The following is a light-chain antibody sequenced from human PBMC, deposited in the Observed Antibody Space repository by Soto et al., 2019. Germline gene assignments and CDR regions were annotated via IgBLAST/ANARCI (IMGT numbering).Light chain of an antibody. V-gene: IGLV2-14*03. CDR2: DVT. Sequence: QSALTQPASVSGSPGQSITISCTGTSSDVGAYNYVSWFQQQPGKAPRLMIYDVTNRPSGVFDRFSGSKSGNTASLTISGLQAEDEADFYCSSHTTTAIHVFGKGTKVTVL. CDR3: SSHTTTAIHV. CDR1: SSDVGAYNY. J-gene: IGLJ1*01.